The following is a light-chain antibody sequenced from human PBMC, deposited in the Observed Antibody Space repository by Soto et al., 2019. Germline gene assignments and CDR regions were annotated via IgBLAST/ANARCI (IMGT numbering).Light chain of an antibody. Sequence: IQMTQSPSTLSASVGDTVTLTCRSSQMIARWLAWYQQKPGTAPRLIIYDATSLQSGVPSRFSASASGTDFTLTISSLHPDYFATYYCLQYNTFPHTFGQGTKLEI. CDR3: LQYNTFPHT. CDR2: DAT. J-gene: IGKJ2*01. V-gene: IGKV1-5*01. CDR1: QMIARW.